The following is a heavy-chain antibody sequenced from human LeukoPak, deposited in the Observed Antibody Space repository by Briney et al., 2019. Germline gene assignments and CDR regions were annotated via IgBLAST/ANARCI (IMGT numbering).Heavy chain of an antibody. CDR2: INPNSGGT. CDR3: AADDGQQLVRFQH. CDR1: GYTFTGYY. Sequence: ASVKVSCKASGYTFTGYYMHWVRQAPGQGLEWMGWINPNSGGTNYAQKFQERVTITRDMSTSTAYMELSSLRSEDTAVYYCAADDGQQLVRFQHWGQGTLVTVSS. J-gene: IGHJ1*01. V-gene: IGHV1-2*02. D-gene: IGHD6-13*01.